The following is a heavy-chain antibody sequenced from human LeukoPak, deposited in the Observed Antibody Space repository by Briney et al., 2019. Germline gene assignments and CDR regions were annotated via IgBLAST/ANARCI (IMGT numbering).Heavy chain of an antibody. CDR2: IYYTGTA. Sequence: PSETLSLTCTVSGVSIGSGGNFWTWLRQHPGKGLEYIGYIYYTGTASYNPSLQSRVVMSVNTSTKQFSLRLSSVTAADTAVYFCAREGTHPVYDVWGPGILVTVSS. J-gene: IGHJ4*02. D-gene: IGHD5/OR15-5a*01. CDR1: GVSIGSGGNF. CDR3: AREGTHPVYDV. V-gene: IGHV4-31*03.